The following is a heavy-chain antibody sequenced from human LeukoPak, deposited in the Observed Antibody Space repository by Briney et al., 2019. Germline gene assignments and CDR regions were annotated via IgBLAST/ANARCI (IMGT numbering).Heavy chain of an antibody. J-gene: IGHJ4*02. D-gene: IGHD6-19*01. V-gene: IGHV3-13*04. CDR1: GFTFSSYD. CDR3: SRVGSSGWPNYFDS. CDR2: IGTSGDT. Sequence: GGSLSLSCAASGFTFSSYDMHWVHQATGKGLEWVSVIGTSGDTYYAGSVKGRFTISRENAKNSLYLQMNSLTAGDTAVYFCSRVGSSGWPNYFDSWGQGTLVTVSS.